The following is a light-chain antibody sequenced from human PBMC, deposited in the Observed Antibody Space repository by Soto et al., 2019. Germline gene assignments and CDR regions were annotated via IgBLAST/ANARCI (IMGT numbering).Light chain of an antibody. J-gene: IGKJ2*01. CDR2: AAS. Sequence: EVVLTQSPSTLSVSPGDRATLTCRASQGVSCNLAWYQQKPGQAPRLLIYAASTRAPGVPARFSGSGSATEFTLSISSLQSEDVAASYCQQYCDRPPETFGQGTKLEI. CDR3: QQYCDRPPET. CDR1: QGVSCN. V-gene: IGKV3-15*01.